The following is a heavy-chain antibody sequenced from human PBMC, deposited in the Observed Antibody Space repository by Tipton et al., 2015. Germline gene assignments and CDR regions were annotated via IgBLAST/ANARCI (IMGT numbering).Heavy chain of an antibody. CDR2: ISHSGKT. CDR3: ARARGRLGGLFDS. J-gene: IGHJ4*02. Sequence: TLSLTCAVSAYSISTDYYWVWIRQPPGKGLEWIGAISHSGKTYSNPSLKSRVSISVDTSKTQFSLKMSSVTASDTAVYYCARARGRLGGLFDSWGQGILVTVSS. V-gene: IGHV4-38-2*01. CDR1: AYSISTDYY. D-gene: IGHD4-23*01.